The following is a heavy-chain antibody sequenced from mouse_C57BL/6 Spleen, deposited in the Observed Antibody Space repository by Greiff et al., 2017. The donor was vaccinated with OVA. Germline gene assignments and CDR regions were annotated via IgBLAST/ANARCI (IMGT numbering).Heavy chain of an antibody. CDR3: ARRGYDYDGFDY. Sequence: QVQLQQSGAELVKPGASVKLSCKASGYTFTSYWMQWVKQRPGQGLEWIGEIDPSDSYTNYNQKFKGKATLTVDPSSSTAYMQLSSLTSEDSAVYYCARRGYDYDGFDYWGQGTTLTVSS. V-gene: IGHV1-50*01. D-gene: IGHD2-4*01. CDR2: IDPSDSYT. J-gene: IGHJ2*01. CDR1: GYTFTSYW.